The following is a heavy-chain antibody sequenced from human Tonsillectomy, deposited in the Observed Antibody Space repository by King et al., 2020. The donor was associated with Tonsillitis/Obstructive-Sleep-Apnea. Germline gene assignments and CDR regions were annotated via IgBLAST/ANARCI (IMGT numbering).Heavy chain of an antibody. CDR3: AKRYGINSGSHFYY. V-gene: IGHV3-23*04. D-gene: IGHD4-23*01. CDR2: IRDSGGST. J-gene: IGHJ4*02. Sequence: QLVQSGGGLVQSGGSLRLSCAASGFTFSSYAMSWVRQAPGKGLEWVSVIRDSGGSTYYADSVKGRFTISRDNSKNTLYLQMNTLRAADTAVYYCAKRYGINSGSHFYYWGQGSLVTVSS. CDR1: GFTFSSYA.